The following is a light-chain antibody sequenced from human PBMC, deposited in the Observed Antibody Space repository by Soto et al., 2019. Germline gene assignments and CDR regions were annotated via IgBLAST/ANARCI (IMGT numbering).Light chain of an antibody. CDR2: GAS. V-gene: IGKV3D-15*01. Sequence: EIVMTQSPATLSVSPGERATLSCRASQSVSSNLAWYQQRPGQAPRLLIYGASTRATDIPARFSGSGSGTEFTLTISSLQSEDFAVYYCQHYNNWPPVTFGPRTKVHIK. CDR3: QHYNNWPPVT. J-gene: IGKJ3*01. CDR1: QSVSSN.